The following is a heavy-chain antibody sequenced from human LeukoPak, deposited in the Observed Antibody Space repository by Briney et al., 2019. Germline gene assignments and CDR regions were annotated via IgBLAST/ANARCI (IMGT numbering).Heavy chain of an antibody. CDR3: ARDFRSGFPNWFDP. Sequence: GGSLRLSCAASGFTFSTYSMNWVRQAPGKGLEWVSYISSSGNTIYYADSVKGRFTISRDNSKNTLYLQMNSLRAEDAAVYYCARDFRSGFPNWFDPWGQGALVTVSS. CDR1: GFTFSTYS. D-gene: IGHD3-3*01. V-gene: IGHV3-48*01. CDR2: ISSSGNTI. J-gene: IGHJ5*02.